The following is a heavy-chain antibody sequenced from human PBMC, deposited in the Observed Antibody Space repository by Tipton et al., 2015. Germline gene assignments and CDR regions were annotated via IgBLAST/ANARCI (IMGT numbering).Heavy chain of an antibody. CDR3: ARGGNNWFDP. D-gene: IGHD2-15*01. CDR1: GGSISSYY. J-gene: IGHJ5*02. Sequence: TLSLTCTVSGGSISSYYWSWIRQPPGKGLEWIGNIFYSGNTYYNPSLRSRVTISVDTSKNQFSLKLTSVTAADTAVYYCARGGNNWFDPWGQGTLVTVSS. V-gene: IGHV4-59*01. CDR2: IFYSGNT.